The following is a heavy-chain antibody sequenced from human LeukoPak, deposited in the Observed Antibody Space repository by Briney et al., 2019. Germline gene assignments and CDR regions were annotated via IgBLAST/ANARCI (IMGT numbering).Heavy chain of an antibody. V-gene: IGHV4-61*02. Sequence: SETLSLTCTVSGGSISSGSYYWGWIRQPAGKGLEWIGRIYTSGSTNYNPSLKSRVTISVDTSKNQFSLKLSSVTAADTAVYYCARDRGAGTNRYWNAYFDYWGQGTLVTVSS. CDR2: IYTSGST. CDR1: GGSISSGSYY. CDR3: ARDRGAGTNRYWNAYFDY. J-gene: IGHJ4*02. D-gene: IGHD1-1*01.